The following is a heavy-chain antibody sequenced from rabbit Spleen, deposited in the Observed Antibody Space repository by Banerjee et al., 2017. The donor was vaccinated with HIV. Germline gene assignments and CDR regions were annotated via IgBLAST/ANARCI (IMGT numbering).Heavy chain of an antibody. CDR2: IVPIFGVT. D-gene: IGHD7-1*01. V-gene: IGHV1S7*01. Sequence: QELVESGGGLVQPGGSLKLSCKASRFDFSTYSMSWVRQAPGKGLEWIGYIVPIFGVTYYANWVNGRFTISSHNAQNTLYLQLNSLTAADTATYFCARQEAYLGLKLWGQGTLVTVS. CDR3: ARQEAYLGLKL. CDR1: RFDFSTYS. J-gene: IGHJ4*01.